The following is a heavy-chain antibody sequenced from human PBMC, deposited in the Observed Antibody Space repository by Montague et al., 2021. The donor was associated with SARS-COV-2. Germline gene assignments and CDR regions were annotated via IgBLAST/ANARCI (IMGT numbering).Heavy chain of an antibody. CDR2: IYHSGST. CDR1: GGSISSINW. Sequence: SETLSLTCVVSGGSISSINWWGWVRQPPGKGLEWIGEIYHSGSTNYNPSLKSRVIISVDKSKNQFSLKLKSVTTADTAIYYCATDDEPDRPADFDYWGRGILVTVSS. D-gene: IGHD1-14*01. V-gene: IGHV4-4*02. J-gene: IGHJ4*02. CDR3: ATDDEPDRPADFDY.